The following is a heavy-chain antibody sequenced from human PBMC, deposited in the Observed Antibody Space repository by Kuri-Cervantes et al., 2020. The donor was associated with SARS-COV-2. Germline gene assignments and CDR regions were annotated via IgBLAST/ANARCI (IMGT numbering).Heavy chain of an antibody. J-gene: IGHJ6*02. V-gene: IGHV3-13*05. Sequence: GGSLRLSCAASGFTFSSYDMHWVRQATGKGLEWVSAIGTAGDPYYPGSVKGRFTISRENAKNSLYLQMNSLRAGDTAVYYCARAPYLDFGAGSYYARGYYYYGMDVWGQGTTVTVSS. D-gene: IGHD3-10*01. CDR2: IGTAGDP. CDR1: GFTFSSYD. CDR3: ARAPYLDFGAGSYYARGYYYYGMDV.